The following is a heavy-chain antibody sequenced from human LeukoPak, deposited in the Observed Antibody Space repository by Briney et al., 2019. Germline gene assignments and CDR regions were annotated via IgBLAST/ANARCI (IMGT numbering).Heavy chain of an antibody. CDR3: ARDSPYSSSWYYFDY. J-gene: IGHJ4*02. D-gene: IGHD6-13*01. CDR1: GFTFSSYS. CDR2: ISISSSTI. Sequence: GGSLRLSCAASGFTFSSYSMNWVRPAPRKGLEWGSYISISSSTIYYADPVKGRFTISRDNAKNSLYLQMNSLRAEDTAVYYCARDSPYSSSWYYFDYWGQGTLVTVSS. V-gene: IGHV3-48*01.